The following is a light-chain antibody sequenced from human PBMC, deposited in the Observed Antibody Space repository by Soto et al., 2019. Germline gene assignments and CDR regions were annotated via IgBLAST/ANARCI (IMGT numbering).Light chain of an antibody. Sequence: EIVMTQSPATLSVSPGERATLSCRASQSVSSNLAWYQQKPGQAPRLLIYGASSRATGLPARFSGSGSGTDFTLTISSLQSEDFAVYYCQQRSNWQITFGQGTRPAIK. CDR2: GAS. CDR3: QQRSNWQIT. CDR1: QSVSSN. J-gene: IGKJ5*01. V-gene: IGKV3-15*01.